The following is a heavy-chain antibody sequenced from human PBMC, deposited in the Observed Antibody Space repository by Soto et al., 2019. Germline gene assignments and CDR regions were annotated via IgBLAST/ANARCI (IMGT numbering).Heavy chain of an antibody. D-gene: IGHD3-10*01. CDR3: ARDRWLYGTMVRGVMGY. J-gene: IGHJ4*02. CDR2: ISYDGSNK. Sequence: QVQLVESGGGVVQPGRSLRLSCAASGFTFSSYAMHWVRQAPGKGLEWVAVISYDGSNKYYADSVKGRFTISRDNSKNTLYLQMNSLRAEDTAVYYCARDRWLYGTMVRGVMGYWGQGTLVTVSS. V-gene: IGHV3-30-3*01. CDR1: GFTFSSYA.